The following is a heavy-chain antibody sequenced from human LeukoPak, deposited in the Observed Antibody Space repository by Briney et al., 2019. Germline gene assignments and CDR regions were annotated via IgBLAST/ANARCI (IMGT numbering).Heavy chain of an antibody. D-gene: IGHD6-13*01. V-gene: IGHV3-23*01. CDR1: GFIFSSYS. CDR3: AKAASSSWPSYYYGMDV. J-gene: IGHJ6*02. Sequence: GGSLRLSCAASGFIFSSYSMSWVRQAPGMGLEWVSVITGSGGNTYYADSVKGRFTISKDNSKNTVYLQMSSLRVDDTAVYYCAKAASSSWPSYYYGMDVWGQGTTVSVSS. CDR2: ITGSGGNT.